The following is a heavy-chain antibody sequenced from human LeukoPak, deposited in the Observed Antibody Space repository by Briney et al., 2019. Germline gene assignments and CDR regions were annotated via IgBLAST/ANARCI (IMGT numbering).Heavy chain of an antibody. V-gene: IGHV4-59*01. CDR2: IYYSGST. CDR3: AGLRARTDSLDY. Sequence: SETLSLTCTVSGGSISSYYWSWIRQPPGKGLEWIGYIYYSGSTNYNPSLKSRVTISVDTSKNQFSLKLSSVTAADTAVYYCAGLRARTDSLDYWGQGTLVTVSS. CDR1: GGSISSYY. J-gene: IGHJ4*02. D-gene: IGHD6-6*01.